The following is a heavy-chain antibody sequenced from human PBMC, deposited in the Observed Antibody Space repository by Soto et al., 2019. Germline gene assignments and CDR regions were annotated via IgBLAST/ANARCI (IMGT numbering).Heavy chain of an antibody. Sequence: GGSLRLSCAASGFTFSSYAMSWVRQAPGKGLEWVSAMSGSGGSTYYADSEKGQFTISRDNSKNTLYLQMNSLRAEDTAVYYCAKMDPYYYGSGSHTPTGLYYYYGMDVWGQGTTVTVSS. D-gene: IGHD3-10*01. CDR1: GFTFSSYA. CDR3: AKMDPYYYGSGSHTPTGLYYYYGMDV. V-gene: IGHV3-23*01. J-gene: IGHJ6*02. CDR2: MSGSGGST.